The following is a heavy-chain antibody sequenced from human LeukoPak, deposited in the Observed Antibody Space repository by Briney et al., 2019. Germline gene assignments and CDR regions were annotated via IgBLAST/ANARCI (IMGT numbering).Heavy chain of an antibody. CDR3: ATNILVRDIINWFDP. CDR1: GYTFTGYY. Sequence: ASVKVSCKASGYTFTGYYRHWVRQAPGQGLEWMGWINPNSGGTNYAQKFQGRVTMTRDTSISTAYMELSRLRSDDTAVYYCATNILVRDIINWFDPWGQGTLVTVSS. V-gene: IGHV1-2*02. J-gene: IGHJ5*02. D-gene: IGHD3-10*01. CDR2: INPNSGGT.